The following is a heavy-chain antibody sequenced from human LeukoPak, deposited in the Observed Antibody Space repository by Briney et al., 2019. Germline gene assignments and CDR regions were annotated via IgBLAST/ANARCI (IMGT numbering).Heavy chain of an antibody. V-gene: IGHV1-2*02. J-gene: IGHJ4*02. CDR2: INLNSGGT. D-gene: IGHD6-6*01. CDR3: ARASSSSGRHFDD. CDR1: GYTFTGYF. Sequence: SVKVSCKASGYTFTGYFVHWVRQAPGQGLEWMGWINLNSGGTNYAQKFQGRVTMTRDTSITTAYMELNSLRSDDTALYYCARASSSSGRHFDDWGQGTLVTVSS.